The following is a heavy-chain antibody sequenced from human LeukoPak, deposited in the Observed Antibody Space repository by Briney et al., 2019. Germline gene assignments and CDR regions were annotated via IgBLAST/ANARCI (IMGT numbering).Heavy chain of an antibody. Sequence: PSETLSLTCTVSGGSISSYYWSWIRQPPGKGLEWIGYIYYSGSTNYNPSLKSRVTISVDTSKNQFSLKLSSVTAADTAVYYCARITAARYSSSWGQGTLVTVSS. CDR3: ARITAARYSSS. CDR2: IYYSGST. J-gene: IGHJ4*02. CDR1: GGSISSYY. D-gene: IGHD6-13*01. V-gene: IGHV4-59*12.